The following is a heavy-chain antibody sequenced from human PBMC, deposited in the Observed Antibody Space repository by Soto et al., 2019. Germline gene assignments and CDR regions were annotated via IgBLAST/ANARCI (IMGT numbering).Heavy chain of an antibody. D-gene: IGHD6-19*01. CDR3: ARDPSSLVIAVAV. J-gene: IGHJ4*02. V-gene: IGHV3-30-3*01. Sequence: QVQLVESGGGVVQPGRSLRLSCAASGFTFSSYAMHWVRQAPGKGLEWVAVISYDGNNKYYADSVKGRFTISRDNSKNTLYLQMNSLRAEDTAVYYCARDPSSLVIAVAVWGQGTLVTVSS. CDR1: GFTFSSYA. CDR2: ISYDGNNK.